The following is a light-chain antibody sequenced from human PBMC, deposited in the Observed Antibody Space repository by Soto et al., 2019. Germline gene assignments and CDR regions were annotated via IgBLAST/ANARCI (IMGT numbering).Light chain of an antibody. CDR3: QQYKNYLWT. CDR2: KAS. CDR1: QSISSW. Sequence: DIQMTQSPSTLSAFIGDRVTITCRASQSISSWLAWYQQKPGKAPKLLIYKASSLESGVPSRFSGSGSGTEFTLTISSLQPDDFATYYCQQYKNYLWTFGQGTKVEI. V-gene: IGKV1-5*03. J-gene: IGKJ1*01.